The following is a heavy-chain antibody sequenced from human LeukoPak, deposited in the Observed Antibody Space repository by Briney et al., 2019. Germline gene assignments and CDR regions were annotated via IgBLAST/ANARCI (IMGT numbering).Heavy chain of an antibody. V-gene: IGHV4-30-4*08. CDR2: IYYSGST. J-gene: IGHJ6*03. Sequence: PSEPLSLTCTVSGGSISSGDYYWSWIRQPPGKGLEWLGYIYYSGSTYYNPSLKSRVTISVDTSKNQFSLKLSSVTAADTAVYYCARAHDSSGYYHYYYMDVWGKGTTVTVSS. CDR3: ARAHDSSGYYHYYYMDV. CDR1: GGSISSGDYY. D-gene: IGHD3-22*01.